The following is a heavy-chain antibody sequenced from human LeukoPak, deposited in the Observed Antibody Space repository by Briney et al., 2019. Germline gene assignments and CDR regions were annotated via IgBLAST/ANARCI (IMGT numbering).Heavy chain of an antibody. CDR2: ISGSTKYI. V-gene: IGHV3-21*04. CDR1: GLTFNTYS. Sequence: PGGSLRLSCVSSGLTFNTYSMNWVRQAPGKGLEWVSSISGSTKYIYYTDSVKGRFTISRDNAKNSLLLQMNSLRAEDTAVYFCASDTTVDPARYFFDNWAQGTLVTVSS. D-gene: IGHD5-18*01. CDR3: ASDTTVDPARYFFDN. J-gene: IGHJ4*02.